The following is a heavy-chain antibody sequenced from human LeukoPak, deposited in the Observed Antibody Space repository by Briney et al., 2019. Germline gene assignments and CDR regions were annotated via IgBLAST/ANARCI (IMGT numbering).Heavy chain of an antibody. J-gene: IGHJ2*01. D-gene: IGHD2-21*02. CDR1: GSTLSDLS. CDR3: VTDRARLFWYFDL. V-gene: IGHV1-24*01. CDR2: SDPEDGER. Sequence: ASVKVSCKVPGSTLSDLSIHWVRQAPGKGLEYVGGSDPEDGERFHAQRFQGRVTMTEDTSMDTAYMELSSLRSEDTAVYYCVTDRARLFWYFDLWGRGTLVTVSS.